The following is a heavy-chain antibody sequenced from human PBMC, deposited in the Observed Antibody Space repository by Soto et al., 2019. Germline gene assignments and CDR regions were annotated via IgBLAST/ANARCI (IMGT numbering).Heavy chain of an antibody. CDR2: MDGTSTHI. D-gene: IGHD3-22*01. J-gene: IGHJ4*02. Sequence: GGSLRLSCVASGFSFSSYSMNWVRQAPGKGLEWVASMDGTSTHILYPDSLRGRFTISRDNAKSSLYLQMNSLRVEDTGVYYCAKHETGQWVVNAPPEFWGQGTLVTVSS. V-gene: IGHV3-21*01. CDR3: AKHETGQWVVNAPPEF. CDR1: GFSFSSYS.